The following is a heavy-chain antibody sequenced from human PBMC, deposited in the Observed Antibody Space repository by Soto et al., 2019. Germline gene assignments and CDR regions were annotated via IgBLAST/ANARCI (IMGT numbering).Heavy chain of an antibody. D-gene: IGHD5-12*01. CDR3: ARAGTYSGYDRYYYYYMDV. J-gene: IGHJ6*03. Sequence: GGSLRLSCAASGFTFDDYGMSWVRQAPGKGLEWVSGINWNGGSTGYADSVKGRFTISRDNAKNSLYLQMNSLRAEDTALYHCARAGTYSGYDRYYYYYMDVWGKGTTVTVSS. CDR1: GFTFDDYG. V-gene: IGHV3-20*01. CDR2: INWNGGST.